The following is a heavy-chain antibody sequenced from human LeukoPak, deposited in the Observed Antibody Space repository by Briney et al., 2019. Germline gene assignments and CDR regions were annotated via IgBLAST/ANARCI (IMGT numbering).Heavy chain of an antibody. CDR1: GFTFSNAW. CDR3: ARVRNYYDSSGYYYA. Sequence: PGGSLRLSCAASGFTFSNAWMSWVRQAPGKGLEWVGRIKSKTDGGTTDYAAPVKGRFTISRDDSKNTLYLQMNSLRAENTAVYYCARVRNYYDSSGYYYAWGQGALVTVSS. CDR2: IKSKTDGGTT. J-gene: IGHJ5*02. D-gene: IGHD3-22*01. V-gene: IGHV3-15*01.